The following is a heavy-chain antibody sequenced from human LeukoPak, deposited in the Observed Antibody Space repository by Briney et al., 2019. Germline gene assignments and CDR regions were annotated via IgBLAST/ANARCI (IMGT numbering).Heavy chain of an antibody. CDR2: MNPNSGNT. CDR1: GYTFTRYD. Sequence: ASVKVSCKASGYTFTRYDINWVRQATGQGLEWMGWMNPNSGNTGYAQKFQGRVTMTRNTSIGTAYMEPSSLRSEDTAVYYCARLFGSNYGMDVWGQGTTVTVSS. V-gene: IGHV1-8*01. J-gene: IGHJ6*02. D-gene: IGHD3-16*01. CDR3: ARLFGSNYGMDV.